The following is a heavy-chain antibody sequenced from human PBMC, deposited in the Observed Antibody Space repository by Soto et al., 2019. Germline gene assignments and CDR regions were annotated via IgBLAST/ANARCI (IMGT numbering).Heavy chain of an antibody. J-gene: IGHJ3*01. V-gene: IGHV3-23*01. D-gene: IGHD7-27*01. CDR1: GFILNNYA. CDR2: IGGTDGDSDGVP. CDR3: VKRGRNWGAFVF. Sequence: VQLLESGGDLVQPGGSLRLSCVASGFILNNYAMSWVRQAPGKGLEWVSTIGGTDGDSDGVPWYEDSVKGQFTIARDSSANTLSLHMDNLRADESALYYCVKRGRNWGAFVFWGQGATVVVSS.